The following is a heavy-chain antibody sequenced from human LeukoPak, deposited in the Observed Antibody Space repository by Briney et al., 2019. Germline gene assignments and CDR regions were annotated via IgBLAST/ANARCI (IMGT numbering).Heavy chain of an antibody. J-gene: IGHJ4*02. CDR1: GFTFSSYS. V-gene: IGHV3-21*01. Sequence: NPGRSLRLSCAASGFTFSSYSMNWVRQAPGKGLEWVSSISSSSSYIYYADSVKGRFTISRDNAKNSLYLQMNSLRAEDTAVYYCARDRSYPLRVDYWGQGTLVTVSS. CDR3: ARDRSYPLRVDY. CDR2: ISSSSSYI. D-gene: IGHD1-26*01.